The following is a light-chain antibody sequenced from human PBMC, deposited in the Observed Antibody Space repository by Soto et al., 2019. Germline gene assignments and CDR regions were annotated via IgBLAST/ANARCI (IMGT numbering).Light chain of an antibody. Sequence: DIQLTQSPSFLSASLGDRVTITCRASQSISTYLNWYQKKPGKAPNLLIYDASRLQSGVPSRFSGSGGGTDFTLSISSVQPEDFATYFCQQSYMDPITFGQGTRLEI. CDR1: QSISTY. V-gene: IGKV1-39*01. CDR2: DAS. J-gene: IGKJ5*01. CDR3: QQSYMDPIT.